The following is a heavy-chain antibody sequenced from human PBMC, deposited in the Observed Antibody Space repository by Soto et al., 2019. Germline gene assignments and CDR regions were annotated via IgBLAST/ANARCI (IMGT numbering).Heavy chain of an antibody. CDR2: IYYSGST. D-gene: IGHD3-3*01. J-gene: IGHJ4*02. V-gene: IGHV4-31*03. CDR3: ARGWKKGTFCFGP. CDR1: GGSISSGGYY. Sequence: SETLSLTCTVSGGSISSGGYYWSWIRQHPGKGLEWIGYIYYSGSTYYNPSLKSRVTISVDTSKNQFSLKLSSVTAADTAVYYCARGWKKGTFCFGPWGQGTLVTVSS.